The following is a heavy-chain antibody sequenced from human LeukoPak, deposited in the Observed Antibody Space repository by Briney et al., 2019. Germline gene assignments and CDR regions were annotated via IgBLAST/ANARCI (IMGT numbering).Heavy chain of an antibody. CDR1: GFTFSSYA. D-gene: IGHD5-12*01. J-gene: IGHJ6*02. Sequence: PGRSLRLSCAASGFTFSSYAMHWVRQAPGKGLEWVAVISYDGSNKYYADSVKGRFTISRDNSKNTLYLQMNSLRAEDTAVYYCARDGVRYSGYDWVGVGFDYYGMDDWGQGTTVTVSS. V-gene: IGHV3-30*04. CDR3: ARDGVRYSGYDWVGVGFDYYGMDD. CDR2: ISYDGSNK.